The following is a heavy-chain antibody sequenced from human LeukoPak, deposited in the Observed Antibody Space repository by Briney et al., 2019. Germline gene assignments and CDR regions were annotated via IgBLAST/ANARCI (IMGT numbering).Heavy chain of an antibody. D-gene: IGHD4-17*01. CDR3: AGHKPHGTDYGDYGYFDY. J-gene: IGHJ4*02. CDR2: IYTSGST. V-gene: IGHV4-4*09. Sequence: SETLSLTCTVSGGSISSYYWSWIRQPPGKGLEWIGYIYTSGSTNYNPSLKSRVTISVDTSKNQFSLKLSSVTAADTAVYYCAGHKPHGTDYGDYGYFDYWGQGTLVTVSS. CDR1: GGSISSYY.